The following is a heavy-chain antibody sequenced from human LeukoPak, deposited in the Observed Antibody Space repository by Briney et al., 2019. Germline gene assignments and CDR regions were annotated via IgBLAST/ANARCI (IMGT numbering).Heavy chain of an antibody. J-gene: IGHJ4*02. D-gene: IGHD2-2*01. CDR3: ARDCSSTSCYDPLDY. V-gene: IGHV4-38-2*02. Sequence: SETLSLTCSVSGFSITSGYQWAWIRQSPGKGLEWIGSIYHSGSAHYNPSLKSRVTISVDTSRNQFSLRLSSVTAADTAVYYCARDCSSTSCYDPLDYWGQGTLVTVSS. CDR1: GFSITSGYQ. CDR2: IYHSGSA.